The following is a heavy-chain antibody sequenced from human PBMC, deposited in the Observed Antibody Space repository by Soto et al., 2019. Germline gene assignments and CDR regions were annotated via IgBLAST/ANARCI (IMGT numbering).Heavy chain of an antibody. V-gene: IGHV3-23*01. CDR3: AKDDLASYDFWS. CDR2: ISNSGRST. D-gene: IGHD3-3*01. Sequence: VGSLRLSCAASGLTFSSYAMSWVRQAPGKGLEWVSHISNSGRSTKYADSVKGRFTISRDNSKNTLYLQMNSLRAEDTAIYYCAKDDLASYDFWSWGQGTLVTVSS. J-gene: IGHJ1*01. CDR1: GLTFSSYA.